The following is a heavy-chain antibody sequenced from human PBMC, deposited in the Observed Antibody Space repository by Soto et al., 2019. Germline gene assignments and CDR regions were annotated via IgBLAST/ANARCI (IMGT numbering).Heavy chain of an antibody. Sequence: GWSLRLSCAASGFTFTRYSMNWVRQAPGKGLEWVSSISSTTNYIYYGDSMKGRFTISRDDAKNSLYLEMNSLRAEDTAVYYCAREYEDLTSNFDDWGQGTLVTVSS. CDR1: GFTFTRYS. CDR3: AREYEDLTSNFDD. V-gene: IGHV3-21*06. J-gene: IGHJ4*02. D-gene: IGHD3-3*01. CDR2: ISSTTNYI.